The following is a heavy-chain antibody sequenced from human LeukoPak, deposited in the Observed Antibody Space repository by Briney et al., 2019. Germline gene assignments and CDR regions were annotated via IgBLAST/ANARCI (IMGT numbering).Heavy chain of an antibody. CDR2: ISSSSSYI. J-gene: IGHJ4*02. CDR3: ARDSHYYDSPY. V-gene: IGHV3-21*01. Sequence: GGSLRLSCAASGLTFSNAWMSWVRQAPGKGLEWVSSISSSSSYIYYADSVKGRFTISRDNAKNSLYLQVNSLRAEDTAVYYCARDSHYYDSPYWGQGTLVTVSS. D-gene: IGHD3-22*01. CDR1: GLTFSNAW.